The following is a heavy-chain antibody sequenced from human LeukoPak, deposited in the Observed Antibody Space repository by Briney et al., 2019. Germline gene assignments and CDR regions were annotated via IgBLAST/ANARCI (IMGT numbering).Heavy chain of an antibody. V-gene: IGHV3-43D*03. J-gene: IGHJ3*02. CDR1: GFTFDDYA. CDR3: AKDSGGSSPIDAFDI. Sequence: GGSLSLSCAASGFTFDDYAMHWVRQAPGKGLEWVSLISWDGGSTYYADSVKGRFTISRDNSKNSLYLQMNSLRAEDTALYYCAKDSGGSSPIDAFDIWGQGTMVTVSS. CDR2: ISWDGGST. D-gene: IGHD6-6*01.